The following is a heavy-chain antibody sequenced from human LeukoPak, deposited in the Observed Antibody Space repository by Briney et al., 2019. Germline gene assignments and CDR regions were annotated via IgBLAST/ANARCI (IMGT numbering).Heavy chain of an antibody. J-gene: IGHJ4*02. CDR2: IYYSGST. CDR1: GGSISSYY. Sequence: SETLSFTCTVSGGSISSYYWSWIRQPPGKGLEWIGYIYYSGSTNYNPSLESRVTILVDTSKNQFSLKLSSVTAADTAVYYCARAEGDYWGQGTLVTVSS. V-gene: IGHV4-59*01. CDR3: ARAEGDY.